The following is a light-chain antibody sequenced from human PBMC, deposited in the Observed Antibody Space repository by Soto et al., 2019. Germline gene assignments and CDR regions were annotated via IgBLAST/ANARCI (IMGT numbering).Light chain of an antibody. Sequence: QSALTQPPSASGSPGQSLTISCTGTLSDVDGCNCVSWYQQHPGKAPKLLIFDVTKRPSGVPDRFSGSRSGTTASLTVSGLQAEDEAYYYCSSYAGNNVIFGGGTKVTVL. V-gene: IGLV2-8*01. CDR3: SSYAGNNVI. CDR2: DVT. J-gene: IGLJ2*01. CDR1: LSDVDGCNC.